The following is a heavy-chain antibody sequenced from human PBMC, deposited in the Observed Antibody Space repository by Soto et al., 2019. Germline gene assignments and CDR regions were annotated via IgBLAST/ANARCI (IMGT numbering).Heavy chain of an antibody. CDR2: FRTSGDGGTT. J-gene: IGHJ4*02. CDR3: AKKVNSGPGSQYFDY. Sequence: GGSLRLSCAASGFTFSSYSMSWLRQARGNGLEWVSVFRTSGDGGTTYYADSVKGRFTISRDNSKNMLFLQMNSLRAEDTAIYYCAKKVNSGPGSQYFDYWGQGTLVTVS. CDR1: GFTFSSYS. V-gene: IGHV3-23*01. D-gene: IGHD3-10*01.